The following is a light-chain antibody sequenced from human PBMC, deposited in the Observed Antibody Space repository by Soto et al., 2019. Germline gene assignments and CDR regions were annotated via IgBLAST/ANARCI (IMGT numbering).Light chain of an antibody. Sequence: QSALTQPPSASGSPGQSVTTSCTGTSSDVGGYNYVSWYQQHPGKAPKLIIYEVTKRPSGVPDRFSGSKSGNTASLTVSGLQAEVEADYYCSSYSGTNNVVFGGGTKLTVL. CDR3: SSYSGTNNVV. V-gene: IGLV2-8*01. CDR1: SSDVGGYNY. CDR2: EVT. J-gene: IGLJ2*01.